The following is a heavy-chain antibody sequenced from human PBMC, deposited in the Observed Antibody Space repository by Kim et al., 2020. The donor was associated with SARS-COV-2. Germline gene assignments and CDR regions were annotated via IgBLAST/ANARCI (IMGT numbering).Heavy chain of an antibody. D-gene: IGHD6-6*01. Sequence: GGSLRLSCAASGFTVSSNYMSWVRQAPGKGLEWVSVIYSGGSTYYADSVKGRFTISRHNSKNTLYLQMNSLRAEDTAVYYCARSFIAARHAFDIWGQGTMVTVSS. V-gene: IGHV3-53*04. CDR3: ARSFIAARHAFDI. J-gene: IGHJ3*02. CDR2: IYSGGST. CDR1: GFTVSSNY.